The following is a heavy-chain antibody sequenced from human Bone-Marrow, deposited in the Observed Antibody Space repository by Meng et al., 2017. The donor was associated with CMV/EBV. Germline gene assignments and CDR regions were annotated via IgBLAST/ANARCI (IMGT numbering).Heavy chain of an antibody. Sequence: GGSLRLSCAASEFTFSSYWMHWVRQAPGKGLEWVASIKEDGSEKYYVDSVKGRFTISRDNAKNSLYLQMNSLRAEDTAVYYCAKGIVVVPAARYFDYWGQGTLVTVSS. CDR3: AKGIVVVPAARYFDY. CDR2: IKEDGSEK. D-gene: IGHD2-2*01. J-gene: IGHJ4*02. V-gene: IGHV3-7*03. CDR1: EFTFSSYW.